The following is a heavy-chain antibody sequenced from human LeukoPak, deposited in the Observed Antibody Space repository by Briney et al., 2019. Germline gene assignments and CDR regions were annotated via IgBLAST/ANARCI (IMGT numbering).Heavy chain of an antibody. CDR3: ARWPRERNRITVTNYYYYMDV. V-gene: IGHV4-34*01. D-gene: IGHD4-11*01. CDR2: ITYDGRT. CDR1: GGSFDGYY. Sequence: TSETLSLTCAVFGGSFDGYYWSWIRQPPGKGLEWIGEITYDGRTNYNPSLKSRVSISVDTSKIQFSLNLTSVTAADSAVYYCARWPRERNRITVTNYYYYMDVWGRGTTVTVSS. J-gene: IGHJ6*03.